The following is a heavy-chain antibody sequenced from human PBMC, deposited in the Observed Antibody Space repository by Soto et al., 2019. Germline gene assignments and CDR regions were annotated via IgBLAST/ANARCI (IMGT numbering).Heavy chain of an antibody. CDR3: VREPNRFDP. Sequence: QLQLQESGSGLVKPSQTLSLTCAVSGGSISSGGYSWSWIRQPPGKGLEWIGYIYHSGSTYYNPSLKTRVTMSVDRCKNQFSLKRRSVTAADTAVYYCVREPNRFDPWGQGTPVT. CDR1: GGSISSGGYS. V-gene: IGHV4-30-2*01. CDR2: IYHSGST. J-gene: IGHJ5*02.